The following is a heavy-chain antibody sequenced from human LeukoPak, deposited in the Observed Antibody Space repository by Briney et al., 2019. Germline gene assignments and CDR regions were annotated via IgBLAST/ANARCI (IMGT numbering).Heavy chain of an antibody. V-gene: IGHV3-21*01. CDR3: ARWKPHSDALDV. Sequence: PGGSLRLFCEASGFTFTTYSMTWVRQTPGEGLEWVSSISTRDTFINYADSVKGRFTISRDNAKDSLFLQMTSLRAEDTAMYYCARWKPHSDALDVWGKGTMVMVSS. CDR1: GFTFTTYS. D-gene: IGHD1-1*01. J-gene: IGHJ3*01. CDR2: ISTRDTFI.